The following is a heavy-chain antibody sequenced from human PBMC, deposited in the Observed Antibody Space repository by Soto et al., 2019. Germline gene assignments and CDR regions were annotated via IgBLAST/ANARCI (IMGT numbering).Heavy chain of an antibody. Sequence: ASVKVSCKASGYTFTGYYMHWVRQAPGQGLEWMGWINPNSGGTNYAQKFQGRVTMTRDTSISTAYMELSRLRSDDTAVYYCASHYSSSSLGLDQNYYYYYGMDVWGQGXTVTVYS. CDR2: INPNSGGT. CDR1: GYTFTGYY. V-gene: IGHV1-2*02. CDR3: ASHYSSSSLGLDQNYYYYYGMDV. D-gene: IGHD6-6*01. J-gene: IGHJ6*02.